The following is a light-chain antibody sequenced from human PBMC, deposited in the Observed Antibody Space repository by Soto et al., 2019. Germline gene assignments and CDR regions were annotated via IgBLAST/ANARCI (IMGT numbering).Light chain of an antibody. CDR2: EVT. CDR3: GSYSSTDTPFV. J-gene: IGLJ1*01. Sequence: ARAQPSSVSGSPGQSITISCTGTSTDVGGYNYVSWYQHHSGKAPKLLIYEVTNRPSGISDRFSGSKSVNTASLTISGLQAEDESDYYCGSYSSTDTPFVFGTGTKVTVL. CDR1: STDVGGYNY. V-gene: IGLV2-14*01.